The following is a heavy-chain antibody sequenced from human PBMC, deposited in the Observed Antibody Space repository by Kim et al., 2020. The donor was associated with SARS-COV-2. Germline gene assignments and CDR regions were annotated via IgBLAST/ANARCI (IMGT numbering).Heavy chain of an antibody. Sequence: GGSLRLSCAASGFTFSSYSMNWVRQAPGKGLEWVSYISSSSSTIYYADSVKGRFTISRDNAKNSLYLQMNSLRAEDTAVYYCARVGRFGEPYGMDVWGQGNTVTVS. CDR1: GFTFSSYS. CDR2: ISSSSSTI. CDR3: ARVGRFGEPYGMDV. J-gene: IGHJ6*02. D-gene: IGHD3-10*01. V-gene: IGHV3-48*04.